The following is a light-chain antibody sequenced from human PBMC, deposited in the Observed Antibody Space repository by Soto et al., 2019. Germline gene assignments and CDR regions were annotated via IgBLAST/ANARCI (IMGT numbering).Light chain of an antibody. CDR3: QQYNNWPRT. CDR1: QSLSSH. J-gene: IGKJ1*01. V-gene: IGKV3-15*01. CDR2: GAS. Sequence: VVMTQSPATLSVSPGERATLSYRASQSLSSHLAWYQQKPGQAPRLLICGASTRATGIPARFSGSGSGTEFTLTISSLQSEDFAVYYCQQYNNWPRTFGQGTKVDIK.